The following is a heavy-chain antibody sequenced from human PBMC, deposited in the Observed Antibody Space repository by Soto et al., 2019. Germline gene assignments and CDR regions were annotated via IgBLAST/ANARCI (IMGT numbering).Heavy chain of an antibody. CDR3: ASMRSLRFLEWTPGSYDAFDI. CDR2: INPSGGST. J-gene: IGHJ3*02. V-gene: IGHV1-46*03. Sequence: ASVKVSCKASGYTFTSYYMHWVRQAPGQRLEWMGIINPSGGSTSYAQKFQGRVTMTRDTSTSTVYMELSSLRSEDTAVYYCASMRSLRFLEWTPGSYDAFDIWGQGTMVTVSS. D-gene: IGHD3-3*01. CDR1: GYTFTSYY.